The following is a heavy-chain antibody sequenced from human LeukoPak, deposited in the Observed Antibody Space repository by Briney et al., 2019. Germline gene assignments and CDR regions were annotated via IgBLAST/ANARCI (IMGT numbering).Heavy chain of an antibody. V-gene: IGHV4-59*08. CDR3: ASLGPDCSGGSCTDY. CDR2: IYYSGST. J-gene: IGHJ4*02. D-gene: IGHD2-15*01. Sequence: SVTLSLTCTVSGGSISSYYWSWIRQPPGKGLEWIGYIYYSGSTNYNPSLKSRVTISVDTSKNQFSLKLSSVTAADTAVYYCASLGPDCSGGSCTDYWGQGTLVTVSS. CDR1: GGSISSYY.